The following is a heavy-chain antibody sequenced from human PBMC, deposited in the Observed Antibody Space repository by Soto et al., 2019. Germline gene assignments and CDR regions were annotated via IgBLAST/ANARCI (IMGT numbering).Heavy chain of an antibody. CDR1: GFTFSSYG. CDR2: ISYDGINK. V-gene: IGHV3-30*03. D-gene: IGHD4-17*01. CDR3: AGGPTVPYGMDV. J-gene: IGHJ6*02. Sequence: QVQLVESGGGVVQHGRSLRLSCAASGFTFSSYGMHWVRQAPGKGLEWVAVISYDGINKYYADSVKGRFTISRDNSKNTLYLQMNSLRAEDTAVYYCAGGPTVPYGMDVWGQGTTVTVAS.